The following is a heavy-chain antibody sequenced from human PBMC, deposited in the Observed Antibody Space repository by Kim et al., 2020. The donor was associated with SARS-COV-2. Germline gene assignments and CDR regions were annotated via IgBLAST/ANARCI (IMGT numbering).Heavy chain of an antibody. CDR2: ISYDGSNK. D-gene: IGHD6-6*01. J-gene: IGHJ6*02. CDR3: ARDLYSSSVHFLDYGMDV. CDR1: GFTFSSYA. Sequence: GGSLRLSCAASGFTFSSYAMHWVRQAPGKGLEWVAVISYDGSNKYYADSVKGRFTISRDNSKNTLYLQMNSLRAEDTAVYYCARDLYSSSVHFLDYGMDVCGQGTTVTVSS. V-gene: IGHV3-30*04.